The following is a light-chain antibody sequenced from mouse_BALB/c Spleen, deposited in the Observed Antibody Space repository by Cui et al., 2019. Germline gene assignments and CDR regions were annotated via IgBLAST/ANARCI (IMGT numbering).Light chain of an antibody. CDR2: KAS. J-gene: IGKJ4*01. V-gene: IGKV10-94*01. CDR1: QNINVS. CDR3: QQGQSYPLT. Sequence: DIQMNQSPYSLSASLGDTITITCHASQNINVSLSWYQHKPGNIPKLLIYKASNLHTGVPSMFSGSGSGTGFTLTISSLQPDDIATYYCQQGQSYPLTFGSETKLEIK.